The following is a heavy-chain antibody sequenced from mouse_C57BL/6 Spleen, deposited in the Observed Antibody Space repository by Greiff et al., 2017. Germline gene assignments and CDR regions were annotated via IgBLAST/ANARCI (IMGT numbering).Heavy chain of an antibody. D-gene: IGHD2-10*01. V-gene: IGHV1-50*01. Sequence: VQLQQPGAELVKPGASVKLSCKASGYTFTSYWMQWVKQRPGQGLEWIGEIDPSDSYTNYNQKFKGKATLTVDTSSSTAYMQLSSLTSEDSAVYYCARPTTVRYFDVGGTGTTVTVSS. J-gene: IGHJ1*03. CDR1: GYTFTSYW. CDR3: ARPTTVRYFDV. CDR2: IDPSDSYT.